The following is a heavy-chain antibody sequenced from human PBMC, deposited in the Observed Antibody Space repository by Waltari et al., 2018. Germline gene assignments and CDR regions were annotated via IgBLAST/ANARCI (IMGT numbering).Heavy chain of an antibody. V-gene: IGHV3-21*01. D-gene: IGHD6-6*01. CDR2: IYTSTNGFI. Sequence: EVQLVESGGGLVKPGGSLRLSCAASGFSFKTYIMNWVRQAPGKGREWLSSIYTSTNGFIDYAESVRGRLSVSRDNAMNSLYLEMNSLRAEDTAVYYCARSYDTSSPFDYWGQGTLVTVS. CDR3: ARSYDTSSPFDY. CDR1: GFSFKTYI. J-gene: IGHJ4*02.